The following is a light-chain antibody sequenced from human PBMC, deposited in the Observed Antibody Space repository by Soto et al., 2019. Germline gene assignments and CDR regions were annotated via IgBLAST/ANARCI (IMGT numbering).Light chain of an antibody. V-gene: IGKV3-15*01. J-gene: IGKJ1*01. CDR3: QQYNNWPPP. CDR1: QSVSSSY. Sequence: VMTQSPATLSVSPGERATLSCRASQSVSSSYLAWYQQKPGQAPRLLIYGASTRATGIPARFSGSGSGTEFTLTISSLQSEDFAVYYCQQYNNWPPPFGQGTKVDIK. CDR2: GAS.